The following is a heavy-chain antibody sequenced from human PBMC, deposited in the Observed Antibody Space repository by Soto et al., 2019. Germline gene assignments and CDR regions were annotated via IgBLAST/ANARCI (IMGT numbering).Heavy chain of an antibody. CDR1: GFTFSSYA. J-gene: IGHJ4*02. V-gene: IGHV3-23*01. Sequence: GGSLRLSCAASGFTFSSYAMSWVRQAPGKGLEWVSAISGSGGSTYYADSVKGRFTISRDNSKNTLYLQMNSLRAEDTAVYYCAKDGTGAAAPLVVITFDYWGQGTLVTVSS. CDR3: AKDGTGAAAPLVVITFDY. D-gene: IGHD3-22*01. CDR2: ISGSGGST.